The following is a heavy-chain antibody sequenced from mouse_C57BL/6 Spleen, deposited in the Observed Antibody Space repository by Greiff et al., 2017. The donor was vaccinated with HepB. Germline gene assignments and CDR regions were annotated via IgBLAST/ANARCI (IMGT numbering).Heavy chain of an antibody. CDR1: GFTFSSYA. J-gene: IGHJ4*01. V-gene: IGHV5-4*01. CDR3: AREITRSAMDY. CDR2: ISDGGSYT. D-gene: IGHD1-1*01. Sequence: EVMLVESGGGLVKPGGSLKLSCAASGFTFSSYAMSWVRQTPEKRLEWVATISDGGSYTYYPDNVKGRFTISRDNAKNNLYLQMSHLKSEDTAMYYCAREITRSAMDYWGQGTSVTVSS.